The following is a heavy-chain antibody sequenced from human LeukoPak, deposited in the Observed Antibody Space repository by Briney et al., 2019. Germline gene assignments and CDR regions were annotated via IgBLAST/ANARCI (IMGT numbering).Heavy chain of an antibody. CDR1: GFTFNTYT. CDR3: ASHCSSTSCYNY. Sequence: GGSLRLSCAASGFTFNTYTMNWVRQAPGKGLEWVAVIWYDGSNKYYADSVKGRFTISRDNSKNTLYLQMNSLRAEDTAVYYCASHCSSTSCYNYWGQGTLVTVSS. CDR2: IWYDGSNK. V-gene: IGHV3-33*08. D-gene: IGHD2-2*02. J-gene: IGHJ4*02.